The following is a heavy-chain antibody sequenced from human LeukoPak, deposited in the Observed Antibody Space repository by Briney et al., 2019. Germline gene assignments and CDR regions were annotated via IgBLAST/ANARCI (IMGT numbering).Heavy chain of an antibody. Sequence: PGGSLRLSCAASGFTFNDFAMTWVRQAPGKGLEWVSSIGDAGTYYADSVKGRFTISRDNSKNMLYLQLNSLRAGDTAMYYCAKNLGPFDVRGQGTMDTVSS. D-gene: IGHD3-16*01. CDR3: AKNLGPFDV. V-gene: IGHV3-23*03. CDR2: IGDAGT. CDR1: GFTFNDFA. J-gene: IGHJ3*01.